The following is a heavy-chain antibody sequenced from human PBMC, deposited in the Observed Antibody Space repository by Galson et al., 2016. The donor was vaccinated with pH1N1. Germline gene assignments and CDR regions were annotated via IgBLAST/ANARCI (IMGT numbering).Heavy chain of an antibody. Sequence: CAISGDSVSSNSAAWNWIRQSPSRGLEWLGRTYYRSKWFYNYAVSVQGRISIKPDTSKNQSSLQLNSVTPEDTAVYYCARHSPGRAVGVFDCWGQGSLVTVSS. D-gene: IGHD6-19*01. CDR2: TYYRSKWFY. J-gene: IGHJ4*02. V-gene: IGHV6-1*01. CDR3: ARHSPGRAVGVFDC. CDR1: GDSVSSNSAA.